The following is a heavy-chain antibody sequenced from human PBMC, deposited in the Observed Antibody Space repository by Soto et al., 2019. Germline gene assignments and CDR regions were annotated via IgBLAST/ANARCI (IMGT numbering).Heavy chain of an antibody. Sequence: ASVXVACKSYLGTFSIYAISWVLQASGQGLDCIGWIIPIFVTANYAQKFQGRVTITADESTSTAYMELSSLRSEDTAVYYCARYSKLGSAAKNWLETWGQGTLVNVYS. CDR1: LGTFSIYA. D-gene: IGHD2-15*01. J-gene: IGHJ5*02. CDR3: ARYSKLGSAAKNWLET. V-gene: IGHV1-69*01. CDR2: IIPIFVTA.